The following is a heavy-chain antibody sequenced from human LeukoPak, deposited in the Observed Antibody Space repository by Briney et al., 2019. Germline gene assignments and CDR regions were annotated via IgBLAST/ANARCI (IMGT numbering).Heavy chain of an antibody. CDR1: GGSISSYY. J-gene: IGHJ4*02. CDR3: ARTRDRRIAAAGRRYYFDY. D-gene: IGHD6-13*01. Sequence: PSETLSLTCTVSGGSISSYYWSWIRQPPGKGLEWIGYIYYSGSTNYNPSLKSRVTISVDTSKNQFSLKLSSVTAADTAVYYCARTRDRRIAAAGRRYYFDYWGQGTLVTVSS. V-gene: IGHV4-59*12. CDR2: IYYSGST.